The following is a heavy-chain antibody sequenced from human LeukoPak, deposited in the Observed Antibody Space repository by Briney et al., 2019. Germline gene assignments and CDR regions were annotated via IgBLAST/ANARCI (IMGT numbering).Heavy chain of an antibody. V-gene: IGHV1-46*01. CDR2: INPSGGST. CDR3: ARPVGATRRFDY. Sequence: ASVKVSCKASGYTFTSYYMHWLRQAPGQGLEWMGIINPSGGSTNYAQKFQGRVTMTRDMSTSTVYMELSSVRSEDTAVYYCARPVGATRRFDYWGQGTLVTVSS. J-gene: IGHJ4*02. D-gene: IGHD1-26*01. CDR1: GYTFTSYY.